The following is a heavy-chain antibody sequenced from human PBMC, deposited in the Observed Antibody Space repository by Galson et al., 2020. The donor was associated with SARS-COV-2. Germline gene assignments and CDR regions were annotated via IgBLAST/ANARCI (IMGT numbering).Heavy chain of an antibody. V-gene: IGHV1-2*02. CDR3: ARGVAMGAPPGDFDY. D-gene: IGHD1-26*01. Sequence: ASVKVSCKASGYTFTGYYMHWVRQAPGQGLEWMGWINPNSGGTNYAQKFQGRVTMTRDTSISTAYMGLSRLRSDDTAVYYCARGVAMGAPPGDFDYWGQGTLVTVSS. CDR1: GYTFTGYY. J-gene: IGHJ4*02. CDR2: INPNSGGT.